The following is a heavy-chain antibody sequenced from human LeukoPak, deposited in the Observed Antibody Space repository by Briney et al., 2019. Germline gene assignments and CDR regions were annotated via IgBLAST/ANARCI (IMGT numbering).Heavy chain of an antibody. J-gene: IGHJ4*02. Sequence: SETLSLTCAVYGGSFSGDFWSWIRQSPGKGLEWIGEINHSGSTNYNPSLKSRVTISVDTSKNQFSLKLSSVTAADTAVYYCARSYCSRYYFDYWGQGTLVTVSS. V-gene: IGHV4-34*01. CDR2: INHSGST. CDR3: ARSYCSRYYFDY. CDR1: GGSFSGDF. D-gene: IGHD2-21*02.